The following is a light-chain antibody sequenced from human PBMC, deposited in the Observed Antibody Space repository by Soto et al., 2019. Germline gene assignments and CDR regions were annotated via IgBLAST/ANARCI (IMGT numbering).Light chain of an antibody. Sequence: EIVLTQSPGTLSLSPGERATLSCRASQSVSSSYLAWYQQKPGQAPRLLIYGASSRATGIPDRFSRSRSVTVFTLTISRLEAEDFAVDCCQQYGSSPPGSFGQGLKLEIK. CDR1: QSVSSSY. V-gene: IGKV3-20*01. J-gene: IGKJ2*01. CDR2: GAS. CDR3: QQYGSSPPGS.